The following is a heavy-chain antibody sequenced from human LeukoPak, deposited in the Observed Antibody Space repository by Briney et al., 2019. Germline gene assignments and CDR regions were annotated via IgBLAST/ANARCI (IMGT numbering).Heavy chain of an antibody. J-gene: IGHJ6*03. Sequence: ASVKVSCKASGGTFSNYAISWVRQAPGQGLEWMGGSIPIFGSTNYAQKFQGRVTITADKSTTTVYMELRSLRSEDTDVSYCARPRFPYYRLSGPDYYYMDVWGKGATVTVSS. CDR3: ARPRFPYYRLSGPDYYYMDV. CDR1: GGTFSNYA. D-gene: IGHD3-10*01. V-gene: IGHV1-69*06. CDR2: SIPIFGST.